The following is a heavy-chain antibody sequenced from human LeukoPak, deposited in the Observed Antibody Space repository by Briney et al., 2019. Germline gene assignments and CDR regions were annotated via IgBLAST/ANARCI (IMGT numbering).Heavy chain of an antibody. V-gene: IGHV3-23*01. D-gene: IGHD2-2*01. CDR1: GFTFSSYA. Sequence: EGSLRLSCAASGFTFSSYAMSWVRQAPGKGLEWVSAISGSGGSTYYADSVKGRFTISRDNSKNTLYLQMNSLRAEDTAVYYCAKVPRGWVYYFDYWGQGTLVTVSS. CDR2: ISGSGGST. J-gene: IGHJ4*02. CDR3: AKVPRGWVYYFDY.